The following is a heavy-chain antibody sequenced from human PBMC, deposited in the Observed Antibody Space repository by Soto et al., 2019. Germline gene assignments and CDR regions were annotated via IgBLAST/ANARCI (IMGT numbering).Heavy chain of an antibody. J-gene: IGHJ6*02. CDR1: GFTFRSYE. V-gene: IGHV3-48*03. CDR2: ISSSGSTI. CDR3: ARDHKGGYYYYGMDV. Sequence: PGGSLRLSCAASGFTFRSYEINWVRQAPGKGLEWVSYISSSGSTIYYADSVKGRFTISRDNAKNSLYLQMNSLRAEDTAVYYCARDHKGGYYYYGMDVWGQGTTVTVSS.